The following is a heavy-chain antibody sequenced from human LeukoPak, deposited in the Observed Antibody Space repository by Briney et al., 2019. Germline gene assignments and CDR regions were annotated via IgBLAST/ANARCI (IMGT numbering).Heavy chain of an antibody. CDR1: GFTFSTYE. D-gene: IGHD2-15*01. Sequence: AGSLRLSCEASGFTFSTYEMNWVRQAPGKGLEWVSFISYSPSSSKYYVDSVKGRFTISRDNVKNSLYLPMIRLTAEPTAVYYCVRDFRPVAADHWGQGTRVTVSS. J-gene: IGHJ4*02. CDR3: VRDFRPVAADH. CDR2: ISYSPSSSK. V-gene: IGHV3-48*03.